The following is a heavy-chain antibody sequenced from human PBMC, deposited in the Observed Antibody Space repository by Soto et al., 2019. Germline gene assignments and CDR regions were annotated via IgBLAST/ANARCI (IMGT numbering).Heavy chain of an antibody. CDR3: AKSDVAPGYYGDPYFDY. CDR1: GFTFSSYG. Sequence: QVQLVESGGGVVQPGRSLRLSCAASGFTFSSYGMHWVRQAPGKGLEWVAVISYDGSNKYYADSVKGRFTISRDNSKNTLYLQMNSLRAEDTAVYYCAKSDVAPGYYGDPYFDYWGQGTLVTVSS. J-gene: IGHJ4*02. D-gene: IGHD4-17*01. CDR2: ISYDGSNK. V-gene: IGHV3-30*18.